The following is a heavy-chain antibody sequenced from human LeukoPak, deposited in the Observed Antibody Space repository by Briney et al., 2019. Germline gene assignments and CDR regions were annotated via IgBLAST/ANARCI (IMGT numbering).Heavy chain of an antibody. CDR1: GFTFSSYA. Sequence: GGSLRLSCAASGFTFSSYAMSWDRQAPGKGLEWVSAISGGGGSTYYADSVKGRFTISRDNSKNTLYLQMNSLSAEDTAEYYCAKASVPGWYYFEYWGQGTLVTVSS. CDR3: AKASVPGWYYFEY. CDR2: ISGGGGST. D-gene: IGHD2-2*01. J-gene: IGHJ4*02. V-gene: IGHV3-23*01.